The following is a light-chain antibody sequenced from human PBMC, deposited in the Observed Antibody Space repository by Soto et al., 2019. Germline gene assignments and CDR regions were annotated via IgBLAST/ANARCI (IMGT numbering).Light chain of an antibody. CDR2: EVT. J-gene: IGLJ1*01. CDR1: SSDVGYYDY. CDR3: SSYTGGNPSYV. Sequence: QSALTQPPSASGFPGQSVTISCTGTSSDVGYYDYVSWYQQHPGKAPKLVIYEVTKRPSGVPDRVSASKSGNTASLTVSGLRAEDEADYYCSSYTGGNPSYVFGTGTKV. V-gene: IGLV2-8*01.